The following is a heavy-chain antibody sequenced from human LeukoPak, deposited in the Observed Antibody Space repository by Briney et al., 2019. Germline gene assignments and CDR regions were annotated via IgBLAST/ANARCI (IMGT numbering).Heavy chain of an antibody. CDR1: GITLSNYG. J-gene: IGHJ4*02. CDR2: IGGSGGRT. Sequence: GGSLRLSCAVSGITLSNYGMSWVRQAPGKGLEWVAGIGGSGGRTNYADSVKGRFTISRDNSKNTLYLQMNSLRAEDTAVYYCAKSGYDPIWLQFSDYWGQGTLVTVSS. CDR3: AKSGYDPIWLQFSDY. V-gene: IGHV3-23*01. D-gene: IGHD5-24*01.